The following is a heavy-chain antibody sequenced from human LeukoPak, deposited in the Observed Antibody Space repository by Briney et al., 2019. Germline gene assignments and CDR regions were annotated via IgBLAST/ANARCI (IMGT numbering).Heavy chain of an antibody. CDR3: ARVRAAAGPLQF. D-gene: IGHD6-13*01. J-gene: IGHJ4*02. CDR1: GFTFSSYA. Sequence: PGGSLRLSCAASGFTFSSYAMHWVRQAPGKGLEWVAVISYDGSNKYYADSVKGRFTISRDNSKNTLYLQMNSLRAEDTAVYYCARVRAAAGPLQFWGQGTLVTVSS. CDR2: ISYDGSNK. V-gene: IGHV3-30-3*01.